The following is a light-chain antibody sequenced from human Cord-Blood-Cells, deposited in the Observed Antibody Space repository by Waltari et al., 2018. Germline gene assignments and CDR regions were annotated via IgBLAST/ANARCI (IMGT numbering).Light chain of an antibody. Sequence: QSALTQPAPVSGSPGQSITISCTGTSSDVGGYNYVSWYQQHPGKAPKLMIYDVSKRPSGVSNRFSGSKSGNTASLTISGLQAEDEADYYCSSYTSSSNVVFGGGTKLTVL. CDR2: DVS. CDR3: SSYTSSSNVV. J-gene: IGLJ2*01. V-gene: IGLV2-14*01. CDR1: SSDVGGYNY.